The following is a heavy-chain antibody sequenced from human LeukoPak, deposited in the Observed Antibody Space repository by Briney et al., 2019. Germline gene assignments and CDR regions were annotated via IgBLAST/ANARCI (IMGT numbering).Heavy chain of an antibody. CDR1: GYTFTGYY. V-gene: IGHV1-2*02. J-gene: IGHJ4*02. Sequence: ASVKVSCKASGYTFTGYYMHWVRQAPGQGLEWMGWINPNSGGTNYAQKFQGRVTMTRDTSISTAYMELSRLRSDDTAVYYCARDDGVDYGGNSVDHWGQGTLVTVSS. CDR3: ARDDGVDYGGNSVDH. CDR2: INPNSGGT. D-gene: IGHD4-23*01.